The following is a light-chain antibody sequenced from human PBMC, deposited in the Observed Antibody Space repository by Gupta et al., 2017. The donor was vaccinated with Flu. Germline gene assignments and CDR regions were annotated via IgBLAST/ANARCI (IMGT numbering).Light chain of an antibody. Sequence: SPRHPAFITCSGDKLGDKFACWYQQKPGQSPTLVIYQDTKRPSGIPERFSGSNSGNTATLTISGTQAMDEADYYCQVWDSSTGVFGGGTKVTVL. CDR1: KLGDKF. CDR3: QVWDSSTGV. CDR2: QDT. J-gene: IGLJ2*01. V-gene: IGLV3-1*01.